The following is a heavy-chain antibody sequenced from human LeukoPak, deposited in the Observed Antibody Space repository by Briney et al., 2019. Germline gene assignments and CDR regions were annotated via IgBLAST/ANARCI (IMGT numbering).Heavy chain of an antibody. CDR3: AKDQGTAIFGMIIPDWYFDL. V-gene: IGHV3-74*01. Sequence: PGGSLRLSCAASGFTFSSYWMHWVRQAPGKGLVWVSRINSDGSRTSYADSVKGRFTISRDSAKSTLDLQMNSLRAEDTAVYYCAKDQGTAIFGMIIPDWYFDLWGRGTLVTVSS. J-gene: IGHJ2*01. CDR1: GFTFSSYW. CDR2: INSDGSRT. D-gene: IGHD3-3*01.